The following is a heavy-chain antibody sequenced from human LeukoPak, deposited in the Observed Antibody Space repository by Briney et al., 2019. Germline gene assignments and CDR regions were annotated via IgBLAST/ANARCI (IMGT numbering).Heavy chain of an antibody. CDR3: AKSIQRPWDGYNTLLIDY. D-gene: IGHD5-24*01. CDR1: GFTFDDYA. CDR2: ISWNSGSI. V-gene: IGHV3-9*01. Sequence: GGSLRLSCAASGFTFDDYAMHWVRQAPGKGLEWVSGISWNSGSIGYADSVKGRFTISRDNAKNSLYLQMNSLRAEDTALYYCAKSIQRPWDGYNTLLIDYWGQGTLVTVSS. J-gene: IGHJ4*02.